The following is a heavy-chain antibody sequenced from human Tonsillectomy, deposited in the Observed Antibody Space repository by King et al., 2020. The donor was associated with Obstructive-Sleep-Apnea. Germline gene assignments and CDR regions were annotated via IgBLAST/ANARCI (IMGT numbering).Heavy chain of an antibody. J-gene: IGHJ4*02. CDR3: ARLSWSRMEYSDY. CDR2: ISSSSTTI. CDR1: GFTFSTYS. D-gene: IGHD6-13*01. V-gene: IGHV3-48*04. Sequence: VQLVESGGGLVQPGRSLRLSCAASGFTFSTYSMNWVRQAPGKGLEWLSYISSSSTTIYYADSVKGRFTIFRDNAKNSLYLQMNSLRADDPAVYYCARLSWSRMEYSDYWGQGTLVTVSS.